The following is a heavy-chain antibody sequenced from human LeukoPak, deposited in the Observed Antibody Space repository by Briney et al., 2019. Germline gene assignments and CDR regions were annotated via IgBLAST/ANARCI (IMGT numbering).Heavy chain of an antibody. V-gene: IGHV4-59*08. CDR1: GGSISSYY. J-gene: IGHJ4*02. Sequence: PSETLSLTCTVSGGSISSYYWSWIRQPPGKGLEWIGYIYYSGSTNYNPSLKSRVTISVDTSKNRFSLKLSSVTAADTAVYYCARLEMDAFDYWGQGTLVTVSS. CDR3: ARLEMDAFDY. CDR2: IYYSGST.